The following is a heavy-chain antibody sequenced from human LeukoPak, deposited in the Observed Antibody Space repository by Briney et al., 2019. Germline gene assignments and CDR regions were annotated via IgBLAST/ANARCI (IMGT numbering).Heavy chain of an antibody. D-gene: IGHD3-22*01. CDR2: ISAYNGNT. V-gene: IGHV1-18*01. CDR3: ARVRYYYDSSGWNYFDY. Sequence: GASVKVSCKASGYTFTSYGISWVRQAPGQGPEWMGWISAYNGNTNYAQKLQGRVTMTTDTSTSTAYMELRSLRSDDTAVYYCARVRYYYDSSGWNYFDYWGQGTLVTVSS. CDR1: GYTFTSYG. J-gene: IGHJ4*02.